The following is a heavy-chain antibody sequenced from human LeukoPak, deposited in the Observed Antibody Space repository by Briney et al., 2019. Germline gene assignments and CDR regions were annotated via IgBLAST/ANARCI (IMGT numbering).Heavy chain of an antibody. CDR3: ARGSRYWGLDY. V-gene: IGHV4-34*01. CDR1: GGSFSGYY. Sequence: PSETLSLTCAVYGGSFSGYYWSWIRHPPGKGREGIGEINHSGSTNYNPSLKSRVTISVDTSKSQFSLKLSSVTAADTAVYYCARGSRYWGLDYWGQGTLVTVSS. CDR2: INHSGST. D-gene: IGHD7-27*01. J-gene: IGHJ4*02.